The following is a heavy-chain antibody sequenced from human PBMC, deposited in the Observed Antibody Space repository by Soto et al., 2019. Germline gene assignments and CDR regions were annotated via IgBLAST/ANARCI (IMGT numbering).Heavy chain of an antibody. J-gene: IGHJ5*02. V-gene: IGHV3-74*01. CDR1: GFTFRSYW. CDR3: ARDSYHDLWSGYYTFGS. D-gene: IGHD3-3*01. Sequence: GSLRLSCGASGFTFRSYWMHWVRHAPGKGLVWVSRIDTDGSSTTYADSVKGRFTISRDNAKNTLYLQMNSLRAEDRAVYYCARDSYHDLWSGYYTFGSWGQGTLVTVSS. CDR2: IDTDGSST.